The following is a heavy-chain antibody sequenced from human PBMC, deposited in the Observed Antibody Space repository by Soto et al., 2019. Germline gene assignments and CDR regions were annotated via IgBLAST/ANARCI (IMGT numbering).Heavy chain of an antibody. CDR2: ISGSGGST. CDR1: GFTFSSYA. Sequence: QPGGSLRLSCAASGFTFSSYAMSWVRQAPGKGLEWVSAISGSGGSTYYADSVKGRFTISRDNSKNTLYLQMNSLRAEDTAVYYCAKDCGVYCTNGVCYYYYGMDVWGQGTTVTVSS. J-gene: IGHJ6*02. D-gene: IGHD2-8*01. CDR3: AKDCGVYCTNGVCYYYYGMDV. V-gene: IGHV3-23*01.